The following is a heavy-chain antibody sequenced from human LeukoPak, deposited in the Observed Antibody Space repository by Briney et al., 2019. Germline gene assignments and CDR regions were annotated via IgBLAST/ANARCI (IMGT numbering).Heavy chain of an antibody. CDR3: ALIRFLEWLYFDY. Sequence: TSETLSLTCTVSGGSISSGDYYWSWIRQPPGKGLEWIGYIYYSGSTYYNPSLKSRVTISVDTSKNQFSLKLSSVTAADTAVYYCALIRFLEWLYFDYWGQGTLVTVSS. CDR2: IYYSGST. D-gene: IGHD3-3*01. CDR1: GGSISSGDYY. J-gene: IGHJ4*02. V-gene: IGHV4-30-4*01.